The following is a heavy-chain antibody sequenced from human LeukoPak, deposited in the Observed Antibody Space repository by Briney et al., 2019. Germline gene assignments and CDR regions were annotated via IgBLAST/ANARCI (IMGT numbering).Heavy chain of an antibody. CDR2: ISISSSYI. CDR3: AREVGSGSWYSTVRFDP. D-gene: IGHD6-13*01. Sequence: GGSLRLSCAASGFTFSSYSMNWVRQAPGKGLEWVSSISISSSYIYYADSVKGRFTISRDNAKNSLYLQMNALRAEDTSVYYCAREVGSGSWYSTVRFDPWGQGTLVTVSS. V-gene: IGHV3-21*01. CDR1: GFTFSSYS. J-gene: IGHJ5*02.